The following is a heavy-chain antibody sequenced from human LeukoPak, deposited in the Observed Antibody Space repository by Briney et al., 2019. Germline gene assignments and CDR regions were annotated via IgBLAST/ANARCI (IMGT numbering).Heavy chain of an antibody. V-gene: IGHV1-46*01. CDR2: IYPRDGST. CDR3: ARDQEGFDY. J-gene: IGHJ4*02. Sequence: EASVKVSCKASGYTFTSNYIHWVRQAPGQGLEWVGMIYPRDGSTSYAQKFQGRVTVTRDTSTSTVHMELSGLRSEDTAVYYCARDQEGFDYWGQGTLVTVSS. CDR1: GYTFTSNY.